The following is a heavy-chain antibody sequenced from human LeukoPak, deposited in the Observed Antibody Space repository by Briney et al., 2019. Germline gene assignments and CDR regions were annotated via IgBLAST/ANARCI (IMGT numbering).Heavy chain of an antibody. CDR1: GFTFSSYG. V-gene: IGHV3-30*03. J-gene: IGHJ4*02. CDR3: ARAPYTSGWYFAFDY. CDR2: ISYEGSKQ. D-gene: IGHD6-19*01. Sequence: PGRALRLSCAASGFTFSSYGIHWVRQAPGKGLEWVALISYEGSKQDYADSVKGRFTISRDNSQNTLYLEINSLRTEDTAVYYCARAPYTSGWYFAFDYWGQGTLVTVSS.